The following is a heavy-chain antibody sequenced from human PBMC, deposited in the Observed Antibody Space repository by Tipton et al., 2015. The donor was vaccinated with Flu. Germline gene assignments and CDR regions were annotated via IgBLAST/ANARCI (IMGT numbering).Heavy chain of an antibody. CDR3: ARYGAYDGSRYFQH. CDR1: GGSISSYY. J-gene: IGHJ1*01. D-gene: IGHD5-12*01. CDR2: NYYSGST. V-gene: IGHV4-59*01. Sequence: LRLSCTVSGGSISSYYWGWIRQPPGKGLEWIGYNYYSGSTNYNPSLKSRVTISVDTSKNQFSLKLSSVTAADTAVYYCARYGAYDGSRYFQHWGQGTLVTVSS.